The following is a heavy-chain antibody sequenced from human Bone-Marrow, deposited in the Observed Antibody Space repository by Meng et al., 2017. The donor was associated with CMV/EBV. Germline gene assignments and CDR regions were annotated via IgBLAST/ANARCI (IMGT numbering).Heavy chain of an antibody. J-gene: IGHJ4*02. Sequence: GESLKISCAASGFMFSNYGMHWVRQAPGKGLEWVAVIWYDGSNKYYADSLKGRFTISRDNSKNTLYLQMNSLRAEDTAVYYCAKDPWYGSGSYLDYWGQGTRVTVSS. CDR1: GFMFSNYG. CDR3: AKDPWYGSGSYLDY. CDR2: IWYDGSNK. V-gene: IGHV3-33*06. D-gene: IGHD3-10*01.